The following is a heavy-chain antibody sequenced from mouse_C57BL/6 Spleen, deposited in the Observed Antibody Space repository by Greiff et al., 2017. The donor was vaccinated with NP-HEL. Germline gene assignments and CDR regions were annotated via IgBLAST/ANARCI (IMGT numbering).Heavy chain of an antibody. CDR2: INPNNGGT. V-gene: IGHV1-22*01. Sequence: VQLQQSGPELVKRGASVKRAGKVSGDPFTAYPLPWVPPRHLKSLEWIGYINPNNGGTSYNQKFKGKATLTVNKSSSTAYMELRSLTSEDSAVYYCARSGDYGSRYFDVWGTGTTVTVSS. J-gene: IGHJ1*03. CDR3: ARSGDYGSRYFDV. CDR1: GDPFTAYP. D-gene: IGHD1-1*01.